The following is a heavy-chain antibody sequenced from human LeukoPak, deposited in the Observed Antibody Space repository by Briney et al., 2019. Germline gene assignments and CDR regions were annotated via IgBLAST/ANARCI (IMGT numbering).Heavy chain of an antibody. CDR1: GGSISSYY. CDR2: IYTSGST. CDR3: ARLSRRDYYYYYYMDV. J-gene: IGHJ6*03. D-gene: IGHD3-3*02. Sequence: SETLSLTCTVSGGSISSYYWSWIRQPAGKGLEWIGRIYTSGSTNYNPSLKSRVTISVDTSKNQFSLKLSSVTAADTAVYYCARLSRRDYYYYYYMDVWGKGTTVTISS. V-gene: IGHV4-4*07.